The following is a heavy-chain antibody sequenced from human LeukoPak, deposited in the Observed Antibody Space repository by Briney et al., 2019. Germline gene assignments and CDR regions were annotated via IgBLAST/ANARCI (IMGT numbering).Heavy chain of an antibody. CDR1: GGSISSSSYY. CDR2: IYYSGSN. CDR3: ARHGYSSSWYLGSGFGY. V-gene: IGHV4-39*01. J-gene: IGHJ4*02. D-gene: IGHD6-13*01. Sequence: PSETLSLTCTVSGGSISSSSYYWGWIRQPPGKGLEWIGGIYYSGSNYYNPSLKSRVTISVDTSKNQFSLKLSSVTAADTAVYYCARHGYSSSWYLGSGFGYWGQGTLVTVSS.